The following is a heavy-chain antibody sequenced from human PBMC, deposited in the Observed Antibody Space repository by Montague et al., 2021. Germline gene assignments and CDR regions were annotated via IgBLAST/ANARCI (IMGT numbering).Heavy chain of an antibody. Sequence: SETLSLTCAVSGGSFSAYYWDWIRQPPGKGLEWIGEIHHSGITYCNPSLNSRLTISLDTSKNQFSLKLNSVTAADTAVYFCARRSRLKSPVDYWGQGTLVTVSS. V-gene: IGHV4-34*01. CDR1: GGSFSAYY. J-gene: IGHJ4*02. CDR3: ARRSRLKSPVDY. CDR2: IHHSGIT.